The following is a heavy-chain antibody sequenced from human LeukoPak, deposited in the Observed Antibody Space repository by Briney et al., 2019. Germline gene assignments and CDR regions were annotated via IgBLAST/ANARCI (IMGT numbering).Heavy chain of an antibody. CDR3: AREDYGDYDRYFDN. CDR1: GYSISFGYY. CDR2: IYLSGST. V-gene: IGHV4-38-2*02. Sequence: SETLSLTCIVSGYSISFGYYWAWIRQPPGKGLEWIGSIYLSGSTYYNPALKSRITISVDTSKNQFSLKLSSVTAADTAVYFCAREDYGDYDRYFDNWGQGILVTASS. D-gene: IGHD4-17*01. J-gene: IGHJ4*02.